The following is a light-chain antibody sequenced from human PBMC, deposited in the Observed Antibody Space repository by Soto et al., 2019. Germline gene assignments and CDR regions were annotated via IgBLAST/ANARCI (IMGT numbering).Light chain of an antibody. CDR1: QGISSA. CDR2: DAS. V-gene: IGKV1-13*02. Sequence: AIQLTQSPSSLSASVGDRVTITCRASQGISSALAWYQQKPGKAPKLLIYDASSLESGVPSRFSGSGSGTDFTLTISSLQPEDFATYYWQQFNSYPRGFTFGPGTKVDIK. CDR3: QQFNSYPRGFT. J-gene: IGKJ3*01.